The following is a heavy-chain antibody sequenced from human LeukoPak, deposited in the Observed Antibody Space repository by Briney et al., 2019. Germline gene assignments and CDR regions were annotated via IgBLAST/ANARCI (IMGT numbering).Heavy chain of an antibody. D-gene: IGHD3-22*01. CDR1: GSTFSSYP. CDR3: AKDSSGYSFPNWFDP. V-gene: IGHV3-23*01. CDR2: ISGSGSST. J-gene: IGHJ5*01. Sequence: AGGSLRLSCAASGSTFSSYPMSWVRQAPGKGLEWVSGISGSGSSTYYTDSVKGRFTISRDNSKNTLYLQMDSLRADDTAVYYCAKDSSGYSFPNWFDPWGQGTLVTVSS.